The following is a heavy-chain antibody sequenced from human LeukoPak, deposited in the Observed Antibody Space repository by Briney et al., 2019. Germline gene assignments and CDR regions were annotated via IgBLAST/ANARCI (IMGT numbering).Heavy chain of an antibody. CDR1: GFTFSSYA. D-gene: IGHD2-15*01. CDR3: AKRWRAVVAAYYFDY. V-gene: IGHV3-23*01. J-gene: IGHJ4*02. CDR2: TSGSGGGT. Sequence: GGSLRLSCAASGFTFSSYAMSWVRQAPGKGLEWVSATSGSGGGTYYADSVKGRFTISRDNSKNTLYLQMNSLRAEDTAVYYCAKRWRAVVAAYYFDYWGQGTLVTVSS.